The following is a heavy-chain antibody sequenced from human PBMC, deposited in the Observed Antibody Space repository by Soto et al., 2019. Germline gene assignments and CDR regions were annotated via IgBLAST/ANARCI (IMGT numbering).Heavy chain of an antibody. CDR3: ARDREDGSGTKYNWFDS. V-gene: IGHV1-69*13. CDR2: TIPIFDTP. CDR1: GGTFGNYG. D-gene: IGHD3-10*01. J-gene: IGHJ5*01. Sequence: ASVKVSCKASGGTFGNYGISWLRQAPGQGLEWMGGTIPIFDTPHYAQKFRDRVTITADATSTAYMELTSLTSEDTATHYCARDREDGSGTKYNWFDSWGQGTLVTVSS.